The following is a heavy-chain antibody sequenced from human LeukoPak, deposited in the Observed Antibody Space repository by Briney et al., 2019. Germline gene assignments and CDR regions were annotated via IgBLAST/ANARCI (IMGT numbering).Heavy chain of an antibody. CDR2: ISPTGSTT. CDR1: GFSFSGHW. CDR3: ARGPNSSWSGLDF. J-gene: IGHJ4*02. Sequence: PGGSLRLSCTASGFSFSGHWMHWARHLPGKGLVWVSRISPTGSTTSYADSVKGRFTVSRDNAKNTLYLQVNNLRAEDTAVYYCARGPNSSWSGLDFWGQGTLLTVSS. V-gene: IGHV3-74*01. D-gene: IGHD6-6*01.